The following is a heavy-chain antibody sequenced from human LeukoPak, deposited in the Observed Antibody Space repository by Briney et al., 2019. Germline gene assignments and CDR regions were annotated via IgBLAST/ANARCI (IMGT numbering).Heavy chain of an antibody. Sequence: GGSLRLSCAASGFTFSSYAMSWVRQAPGKGLEWVSAISGSDGSTYYADSVKGRFTISRDNSKNTLYLQMNSLRAEDTAVYYCAKAVQDIVVVPAALPSLISDYWGQGTLVTVSS. CDR3: AKAVQDIVVVPAALPSLISDY. CDR2: ISGSDGST. CDR1: GFTFSSYA. J-gene: IGHJ4*02. D-gene: IGHD2-2*02. V-gene: IGHV3-23*01.